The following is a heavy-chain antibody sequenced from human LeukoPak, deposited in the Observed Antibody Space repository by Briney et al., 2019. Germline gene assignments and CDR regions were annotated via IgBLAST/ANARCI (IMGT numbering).Heavy chain of an antibody. J-gene: IGHJ3*02. CDR3: ARENCSGGSCYSDHDAFDI. Sequence: PSETLSLTCTVSGGSISSSSYYWGWIRQPPGKGLEWIGSIYYSGSTYYNPSLKSRVTISVDTSKNQFSLKLSSVTAADTAVYYCARENCSGGSCYSDHDAFDIWGQGTMVTVSS. CDR2: IYYSGST. V-gene: IGHV4-39*07. CDR1: GGSISSSSYY. D-gene: IGHD2-15*01.